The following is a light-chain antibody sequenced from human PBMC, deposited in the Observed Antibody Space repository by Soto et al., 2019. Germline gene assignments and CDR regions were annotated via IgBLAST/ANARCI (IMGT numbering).Light chain of an antibody. CDR1: SSNIGAGYA. J-gene: IGLJ2*01. Sequence: QRVLTQPPSGSGAPGQRVTISCTGSSSNIGAGYAVHWYQQLPGTAPKLLIYGNTNRPSGVPDRFSGSKSGTSASLAITGLQAEDEADYFCQSYDSSLSVVFGGGTKLTVL. CDR3: QSYDSSLSVV. V-gene: IGLV1-40*01. CDR2: GNT.